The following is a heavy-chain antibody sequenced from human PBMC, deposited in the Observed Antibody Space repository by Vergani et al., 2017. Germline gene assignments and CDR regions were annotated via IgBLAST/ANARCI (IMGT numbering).Heavy chain of an antibody. J-gene: IGHJ4*02. CDR3: ARLYNALDY. V-gene: IGHV4-39*01. D-gene: IGHD1-14*01. CDR1: GGSIRNSNSY. Sequence: QMQLQESGPGLVKPSETLSLTCTVSGGSIRNSNSYWAWIRQPPGKGLEWIASTYDSGSNYSNPILQRRVTISVDTSKNQFSLKMLSVTAADTAVYCCARLYNALDYWGPGTLVTISS. CDR2: TYDSGSN.